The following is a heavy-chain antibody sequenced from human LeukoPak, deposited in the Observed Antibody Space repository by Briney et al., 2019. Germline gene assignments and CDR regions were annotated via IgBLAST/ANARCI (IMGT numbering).Heavy chain of an antibody. V-gene: IGHV3-23*01. D-gene: IGHD1-7*01. Sequence: GGSLRLSCAASGFTFSSYAMSWVRQAPGKGLEWVSAISGSDGSTYYADSVKGRFTISRDNSKNTLYLQMNSLRAEDTAVYYCAKDQIEWGGTKFEYGMDVWGQGTTVTVSS. CDR2: ISGSDGST. J-gene: IGHJ6*02. CDR1: GFTFSSYA. CDR3: AKDQIEWGGTKFEYGMDV.